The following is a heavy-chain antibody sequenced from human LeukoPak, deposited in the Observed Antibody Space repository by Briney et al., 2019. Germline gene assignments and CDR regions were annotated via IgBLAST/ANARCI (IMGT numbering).Heavy chain of an antibody. D-gene: IGHD3-22*01. CDR2: IYHSGST. J-gene: IGHJ2*01. CDR3: ARDSGWYDSSGYPAREYRYFDL. Sequence: SETLSLTCAVSGGSFSSGGYSWSWLRQPPGTGLEWIGYIYHSGSTYYNPSLKSRVTISVDRSKNQFSLKLSSVTAADTAVYYCARDSGWYDSSGYPAREYRYFDLWGRGTLVTVSS. CDR1: GGSFSSGGYS. V-gene: IGHV4-30-2*01.